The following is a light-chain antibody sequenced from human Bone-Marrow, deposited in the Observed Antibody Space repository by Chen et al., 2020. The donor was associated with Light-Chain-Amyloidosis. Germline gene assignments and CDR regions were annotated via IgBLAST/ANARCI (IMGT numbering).Light chain of an antibody. CDR2: EDD. J-gene: IGLJ3*02. Sequence: NFMLTQPHSVSESPGKTVIISCTRSSGSIATNYVQWYQQRPVSSPTTVIYEDDQRPSGVPYRFSGSIDRSSNSASLTISGLKAEDEADYCCQSYQGSSQGVFGGGTKLTVL. V-gene: IGLV6-57*01. CDR3: QSYQGSSQGV. CDR1: SGSIATNY.